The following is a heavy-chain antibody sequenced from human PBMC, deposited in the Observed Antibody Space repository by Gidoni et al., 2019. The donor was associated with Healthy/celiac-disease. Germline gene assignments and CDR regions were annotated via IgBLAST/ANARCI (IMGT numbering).Heavy chain of an antibody. D-gene: IGHD2-15*01. CDR2: IYYSGST. V-gene: IGHV4-31*03. Sequence: QVKLQESGPGLVKPSQTLSLTCPFSGGSIRSGAYYWRWIRQHPGTGLEWIGYIYYSGSTYYNPSLKSRVTISVDTSKNQFFLKLSSVTAADTAVYYCARELRGYFPWFDPWGQGTLVTVSS. CDR3: ARELRGYFPWFDP. J-gene: IGHJ5*02. CDR1: GGSIRSGAYY.